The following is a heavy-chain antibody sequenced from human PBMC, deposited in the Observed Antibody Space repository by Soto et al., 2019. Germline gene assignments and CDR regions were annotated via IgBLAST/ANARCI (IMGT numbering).Heavy chain of an antibody. Sequence: PGGSLRLSCAASGFTFSSYGMHWVRQAPGKGLEWVAVIWYDGSNKYYADSVKGRFTISRDNSKNTLYLQMNSLRAEDTAVYYCARDQGGNEGNDAYDIWGQGTMVTVSS. J-gene: IGHJ3*02. CDR1: GFTFSSYG. CDR2: IWYDGSNK. V-gene: IGHV3-33*01. D-gene: IGHD5-12*01. CDR3: ARDQGGNEGNDAYDI.